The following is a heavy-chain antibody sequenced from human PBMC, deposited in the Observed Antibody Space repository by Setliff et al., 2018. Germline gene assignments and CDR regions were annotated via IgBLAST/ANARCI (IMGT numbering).Heavy chain of an antibody. D-gene: IGHD2-2*01. CDR3: AKDRWGYADP. Sequence: GGSLRLSCAASGFSFSDYYMTWIRQAPGKGLEWVSYISSSGSTIYCADSVKGRFTISRDNAMDTLFLQMNGLTTDDTAKYFCAKDRWGYADPWGQGTLVTVSS. V-gene: IGHV3-11*01. J-gene: IGHJ5*02. CDR2: ISSSGSTI. CDR1: GFSFSDYY.